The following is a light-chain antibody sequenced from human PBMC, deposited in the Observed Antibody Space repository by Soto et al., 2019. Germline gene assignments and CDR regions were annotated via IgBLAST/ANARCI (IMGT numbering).Light chain of an antibody. CDR3: QERSHWT. J-gene: IGKJ1*01. V-gene: IGKV3-11*01. Sequence: EIVLTQSPVTLSLSPGQRATLSCRASVMISTYVAWYQQKPGQAPRLLIYDASNRATGVPARFSGSGSGTDFALTIRALEPADFALYYCQERSHWTFGRGPKVEI. CDR2: DAS. CDR1: VMISTY.